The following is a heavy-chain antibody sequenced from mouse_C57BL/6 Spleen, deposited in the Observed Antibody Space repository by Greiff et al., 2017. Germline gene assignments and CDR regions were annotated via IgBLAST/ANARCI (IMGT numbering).Heavy chain of an antibody. CDR1: GYTFTSYW. D-gene: IGHD1-1*01. Sequence: QVQLKQPGAELVMPGASVKLSCKASGYTFTSYWMHWVKQRPGQGLEWIGEIDPSDSYTNYNQKFKGKSTLTVDKSSSTAYMQLSSLTAEDSAVYYCARSHYGAPYFDVWGTGTTVTVSS. CDR2: IDPSDSYT. J-gene: IGHJ1*03. CDR3: ARSHYGAPYFDV. V-gene: IGHV1-69*01.